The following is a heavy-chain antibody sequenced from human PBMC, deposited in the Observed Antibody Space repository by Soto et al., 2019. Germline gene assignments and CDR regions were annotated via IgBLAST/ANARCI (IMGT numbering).Heavy chain of an antibody. D-gene: IGHD6-19*01. J-gene: IGHJ5*02. CDR2: IWYDGSNK. Sequence: GGSLRLSCAASGFTFSSYGMHWVRQAPGKGLEWVAVIWYDGSNKYYADSVKGRFTISRDNSKNTLYLQMNSLRAEDTAVYYCARDLVLAVAALGGWFDPWGQGTLVTVSS. CDR3: ARDLVLAVAALGGWFDP. CDR1: GFTFSSYG. V-gene: IGHV3-33*01.